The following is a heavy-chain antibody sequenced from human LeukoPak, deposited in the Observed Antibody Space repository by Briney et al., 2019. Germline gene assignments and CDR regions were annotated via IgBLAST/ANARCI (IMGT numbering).Heavy chain of an antibody. J-gene: IGHJ5*01. V-gene: IGHV4-59*01. CDR1: GGSFTTYY. CDR3: TRAEYDTSWFAS. D-gene: IGHD2/OR15-2a*01. CDR2: IYYGGSN. Sequence: SETRSLTCTVSGGSFTTYYWNWIRQPPGKRLEWIGYIYYGGSNKYNPSLKSRGTMSVDTSKRDFSLRLSSVTAADTAIYYCTRAEYDTSWFASWGQGTLVTVSS.